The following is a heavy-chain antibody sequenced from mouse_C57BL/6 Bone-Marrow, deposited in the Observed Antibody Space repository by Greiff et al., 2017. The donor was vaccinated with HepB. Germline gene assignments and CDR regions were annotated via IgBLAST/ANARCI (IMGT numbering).Heavy chain of an antibody. CDR3: ARHEGPHYYGSSYWYFDV. V-gene: IGHV1-62-2*01. CDR2: FYPGSGSI. J-gene: IGHJ1*03. Sequence: VQLVESGAELVKPGASVKLSCKASGYTFTEYTIHWVKQRPGQGLEWIGWFYPGSGSIKYNEKFKDKATLTADKSSSTVYMELSRLTSEDSAVYFCARHEGPHYYGSSYWYFDVWGTGTTVTVSS. CDR1: GYTFTEYT. D-gene: IGHD1-1*01.